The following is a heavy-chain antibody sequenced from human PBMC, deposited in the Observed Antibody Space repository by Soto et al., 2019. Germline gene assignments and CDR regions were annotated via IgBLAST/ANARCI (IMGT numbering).Heavy chain of an antibody. V-gene: IGHV1-69*12. J-gene: IGHJ3*02. Sequence: QVHLVQSGAELKKPGSSVKLSCKTSGGTLTNHAIIWVRQAPGQRLLWMVGIIPTFGTVNYSLKFQVRLTITADEKTGTASMELTYLRPEDTAVYYCAAIRGEYRLGGAIDIWGQGTVVTVSA. CDR3: AAIRGEYRLGGAIDI. D-gene: IGHD3-16*01. CDR1: GGTLTNHA. CDR2: IIPTFGTV.